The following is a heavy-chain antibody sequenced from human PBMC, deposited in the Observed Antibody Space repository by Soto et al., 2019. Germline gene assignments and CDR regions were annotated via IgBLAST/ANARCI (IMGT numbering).Heavy chain of an antibody. J-gene: IGHJ6*02. CDR1: GGTFSSYA. CDR3: ASTAARGRLYYYYGMDV. CDR2: IIPIFGTA. V-gene: IGHV1-69*06. Sequence: ASVKVSCKASGGTFSSYAISWVRQAPGQGPEWMGGIIPIFGTANYAQKFQGRVTITADKSTSTAYMELSSLRSEDTAVYYCASTAARGRLYYYYGMDVWGQGTTVTVSS. D-gene: IGHD2-2*01.